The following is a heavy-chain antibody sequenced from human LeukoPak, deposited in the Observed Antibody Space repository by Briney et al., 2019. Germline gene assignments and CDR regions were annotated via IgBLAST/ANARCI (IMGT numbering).Heavy chain of an antibody. CDR3: ARRGYSSGWYYFDY. CDR2: IYYSGST. D-gene: IGHD6-19*01. V-gene: IGHV4-39*01. Sequence: SETLSLTCTVSGGSISSSSYFCGWIRQPPGKGLEWIGSIYYSGSTYYSPSPKSRVTISVDTSKNQFSLKLSSVTAADTAVYYCARRGYSSGWYYFDYWGQGTLVTVSS. CDR1: GGSISSSSYF. J-gene: IGHJ4*02.